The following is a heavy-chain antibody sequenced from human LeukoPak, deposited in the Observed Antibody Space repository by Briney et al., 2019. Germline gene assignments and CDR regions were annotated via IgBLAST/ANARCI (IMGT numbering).Heavy chain of an antibody. CDR1: GVTFGDYA. CDR3: TRDPGYCSSTSCHNWFDP. V-gene: IGHV3-49*04. CDR2: IRSKAYGGTT. D-gene: IGHD2-2*03. Sequence: PGGSLRLSCTASGVTFGDYAMSWVRQAPGKGLEWVGFIRSKAYGGTTEYAASVKGRFTISRDDSKSIAYLQMHSLKTEDTAVYYCTRDPGYCSSTSCHNWFDPWGQGTLVTVSS. J-gene: IGHJ5*02.